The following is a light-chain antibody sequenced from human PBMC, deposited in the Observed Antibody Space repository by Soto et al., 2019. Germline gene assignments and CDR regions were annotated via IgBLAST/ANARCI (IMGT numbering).Light chain of an antibody. CDR1: QSVSSN. J-gene: IGKJ5*01. CDR2: GAS. CDR3: QQYNDWPPIT. Sequence: EIVMTHSPATLSVSPGERATLSCRASQSVSSNLAWYQQKPGQAPRLLIYGASTRATDIPATFSGSGSGTEFTRTISSLPSEDFAVYYCQQYNDWPPITLAHRTRLEIK. V-gene: IGKV3-15*01.